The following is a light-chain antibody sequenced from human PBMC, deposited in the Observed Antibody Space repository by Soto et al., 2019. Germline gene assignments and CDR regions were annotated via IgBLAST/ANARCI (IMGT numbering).Light chain of an antibody. CDR2: AAS. V-gene: IGKV1-39*01. CDR3: QQSYSTPYT. CDR1: QSISTY. J-gene: IGKJ2*01. Sequence: DIQMTQSPSSLSASVGDRGTITCRASQSISTYLNWYQQKPGKAPKLRVYAASSLQSGVRSRFSGSGSGTDFTLTISSLQPEDFATYYCQQSYSTPYTFGQGTKLEIK.